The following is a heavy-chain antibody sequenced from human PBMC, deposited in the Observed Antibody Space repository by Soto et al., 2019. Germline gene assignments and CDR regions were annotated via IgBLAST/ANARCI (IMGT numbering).Heavy chain of an antibody. J-gene: IGHJ4*02. CDR2: IDPSDSYT. CDR1: AYRFTSYW. V-gene: IGHV5-10-1*01. CDR3: ARLMRFSSIAAYYFDY. D-gene: IGHD6-6*01. Sequence: LRIWCRVSAYRFTSYWVSWVRKSHGKGLEWMGRIDPSDSYTNYSPSFQGHVTISADKSISTAYLQWSSLKASDTAMYYCARLMRFSSIAAYYFDYWGQGPLVTSPQ.